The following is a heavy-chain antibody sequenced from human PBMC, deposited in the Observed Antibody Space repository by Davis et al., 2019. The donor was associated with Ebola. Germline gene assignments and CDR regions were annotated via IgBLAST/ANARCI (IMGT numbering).Heavy chain of an antibody. Sequence: GGSLRLSCAASGFTFSSYAMSWVRQAPGKGLEWVSAISVSGGSTYYADSVRGRFTISRDNSKHTLYLQMNSLRAEDTAVYYCAKEGGSYSGWYFDLWGRGTLVTVSS. V-gene: IGHV3-23*01. J-gene: IGHJ2*01. CDR2: ISVSGGST. CDR3: AKEGGSYSGWYFDL. D-gene: IGHD1-26*01. CDR1: GFTFSSYA.